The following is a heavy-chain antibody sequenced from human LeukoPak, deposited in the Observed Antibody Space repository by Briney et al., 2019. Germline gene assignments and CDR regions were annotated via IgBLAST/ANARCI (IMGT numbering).Heavy chain of an antibody. Sequence: ASVKVSCKVSGYTLTELSMHWVRQAPGKGLDWMGGFDPEDGETIYAQKFQGRVTMTEDTSTDTAYMELSSLRSEDTAVYYCATNAVGGYHSYFQHWGQGTLVTVSS. CDR2: FDPEDGET. V-gene: IGHV1-24*01. J-gene: IGHJ1*01. CDR1: GYTLTELS. CDR3: ATNAVGGYHSYFQH. D-gene: IGHD3-22*01.